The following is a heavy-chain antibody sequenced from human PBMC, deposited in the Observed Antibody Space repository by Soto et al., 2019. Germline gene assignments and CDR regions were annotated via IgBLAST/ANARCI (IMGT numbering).Heavy chain of an antibody. CDR3: VTTLGAVAAYGDY. D-gene: IGHD6-19*01. CDR2: ISYDGRNK. J-gene: IGHJ4*02. V-gene: IGHV3-30*04. CDR1: GFTFNSYA. Sequence: QVDLVESGGGVIQPGRSLRLSCADSGFTFNSYAMHWVRQAPGKGLEWLTFISYDGRNKYYADSVKGRFTVSRDISKSTLYLQMNRLTTEDTAVYYCVTTLGAVAAYGDYWGQGTLVTVSS.